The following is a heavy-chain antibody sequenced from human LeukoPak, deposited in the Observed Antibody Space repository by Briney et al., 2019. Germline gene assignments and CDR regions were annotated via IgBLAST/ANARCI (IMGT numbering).Heavy chain of an antibody. CDR2: IYYSGST. D-gene: IGHD3-3*01. J-gene: IGHJ5*02. Sequence: SETLSLTCTVSGGSISSYYWSWIRQPPGKGLEWIGYIYYSGSTNYNPSLKSRVTISVDTSKNQFSLKMSSVTAADTAVYYCARQRDFRSGYLAWGQGILVTVSS. CDR3: ARQRDFRSGYLA. V-gene: IGHV4-59*08. CDR1: GGSISSYY.